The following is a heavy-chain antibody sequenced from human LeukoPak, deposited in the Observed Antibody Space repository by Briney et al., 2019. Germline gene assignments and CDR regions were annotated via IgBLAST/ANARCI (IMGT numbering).Heavy chain of an antibody. CDR1: GYTFTSYY. Sequence: EASVKVSCKASGYTFTSYYMHWVRQAPGQGLAWMGIINPSGGSTSYAQKFQGRVTMTRDTSTSTVYMELSSLRSEDTAVYYRARGSIWELGHYWGQGTLVTVSS. J-gene: IGHJ4*02. D-gene: IGHD1-26*01. CDR2: INPSGGST. CDR3: ARGSIWELGHY. V-gene: IGHV1-46*01.